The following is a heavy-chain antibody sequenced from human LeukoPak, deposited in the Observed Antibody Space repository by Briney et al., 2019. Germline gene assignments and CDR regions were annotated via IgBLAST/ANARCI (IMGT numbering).Heavy chain of an antibody. Sequence: ASETLSLTCTVSGGSISSYYWSWIRQPPGKGLEWIGYIYYSGSANYNPSLKSRVTISVDTSKNQFSLKLSSVTAADTAVYYCARAGPNGYCSSTSCYPYYYYMDVWGKGTTVTVSS. CDR1: GGSISSYY. CDR3: ARAGPNGYCSSTSCYPYYYYMDV. D-gene: IGHD2-2*03. J-gene: IGHJ6*03. CDR2: IYYSGSA. V-gene: IGHV4-59*12.